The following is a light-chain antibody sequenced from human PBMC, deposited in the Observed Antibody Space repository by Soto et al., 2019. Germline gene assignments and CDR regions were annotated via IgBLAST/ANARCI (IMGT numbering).Light chain of an antibody. J-gene: IGKJ2*02. CDR1: QSISHF. V-gene: IGKV1-39*01. CDR2: TAS. CDR3: QQSDTPPRT. Sequence: DIQMTQSPSSLSASVGDRVTITCRPSQSISHFLNWYQQKPGKAPKLLINTASSLPSGVPSRFSGSGSGTEFTLTISSLQPEDFATYYCQQSDTPPRTFGQGTKLEIK.